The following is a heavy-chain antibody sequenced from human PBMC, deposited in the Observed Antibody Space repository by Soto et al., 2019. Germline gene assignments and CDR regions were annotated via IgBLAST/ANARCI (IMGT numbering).Heavy chain of an antibody. J-gene: IGHJ3*02. CDR3: ARQSGAFDI. CDR2: IYPGDSDI. D-gene: IGHD5-12*01. CDR1: GYRFTNFW. V-gene: IGHV5-51*01. Sequence: GESLKISCKGSGYRFTNFWIGWVRQMPGKGLEWMGIIYPGDSDIRYSPSFQGQVTISADKSINTAYLQWSSLKASDTAMYYCARQSGAFDIWGQGTMVTVSS.